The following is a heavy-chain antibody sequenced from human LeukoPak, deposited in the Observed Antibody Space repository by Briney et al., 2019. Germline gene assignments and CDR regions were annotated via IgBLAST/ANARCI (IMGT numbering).Heavy chain of an antibody. D-gene: IGHD6-19*01. V-gene: IGHV1-69*04. CDR3: ARDLPVPEVEYSDYGGPPQWLASPINRNNYYYYYGMDV. CDR1: GDTFSSYT. Sequence: VASVKVSCKASGDTFSSYTISWVRHAPGQGLEWMGRINPILGIANYAQKFQGRVTITADKSTSTAYMGLSSLRSEDTAVYYCARDLPVPEVEYSDYGGPPQWLASPINRNNYYYYYGMDVWGQGTTVTVSS. J-gene: IGHJ6*02. CDR2: INPILGIA.